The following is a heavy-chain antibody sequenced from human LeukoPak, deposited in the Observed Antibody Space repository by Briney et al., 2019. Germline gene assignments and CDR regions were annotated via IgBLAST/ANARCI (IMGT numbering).Heavy chain of an antibody. CDR1: GGSVSSGSYY. CDR3: AREVLPDAFDI. D-gene: IGHD1-1*01. J-gene: IGHJ3*02. V-gene: IGHV4-61*02. CDR2: IYTSGST. Sequence: SETLSLTCTVSGGSVSSGSYYWSWIRQPAGKGLEWIGRIYTSGSTNYNPSLKSRVTISVDTSKNQFSLKLSSVTAADTAVYYCAREVLPDAFDIWGQGTTVTVSS.